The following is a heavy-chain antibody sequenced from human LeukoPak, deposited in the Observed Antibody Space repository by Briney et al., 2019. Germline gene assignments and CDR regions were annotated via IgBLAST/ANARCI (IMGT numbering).Heavy chain of an antibody. Sequence: KPSETLSLTCAVYGESLSKYYWTWIRQSPGKGLEWIGEINHRGSTNHNPSLKSRVTLSVDTSKHQFSLTLTSLTAAVAAVYYCASSVGSTDYWGQGTLVTVSS. D-gene: IGHD1-26*01. CDR1: GESLSKYY. CDR3: ASSVGSTDY. J-gene: IGHJ4*02. V-gene: IGHV4-34*01. CDR2: INHRGST.